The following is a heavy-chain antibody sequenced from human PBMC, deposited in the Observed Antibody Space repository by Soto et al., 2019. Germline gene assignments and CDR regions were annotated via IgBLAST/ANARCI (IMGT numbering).Heavy chain of an antibody. CDR3: AVAGTPSYYYYGMDV. V-gene: IGHV3-48*02. Sequence: PGGSLRLSCAASGFTFSSYSMNWVRQAPGKGLEWVSYISSSSSTIYYADSVKGRFTISRDNAKNSLYLQMNSLRDEDTAVYYFAVAGTPSYYYYGMDVWGQGTTVTVSS. J-gene: IGHJ6*02. CDR1: GFTFSSYS. D-gene: IGHD6-19*01. CDR2: ISSSSSTI.